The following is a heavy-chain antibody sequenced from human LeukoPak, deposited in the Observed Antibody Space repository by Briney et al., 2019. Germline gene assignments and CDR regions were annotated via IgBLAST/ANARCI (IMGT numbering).Heavy chain of an antibody. CDR2: TYWHDDQ. D-gene: IGHD6-6*01. CDR1: GFSLSTYGVG. CDR3: TRLNSSSPSEY. V-gene: IGHV2-5*01. Sequence: SGPTLVNPTQTLTLTCTFSGFSLSTYGVGVGWIRQPPGRALEWLALTYWHDDQRYSPSLKTRLTITKDTSKNQVVLTMTNMDPVGTAKIYFTRLNSSSPSEYWGQGNLVTVSS. J-gene: IGHJ4*02.